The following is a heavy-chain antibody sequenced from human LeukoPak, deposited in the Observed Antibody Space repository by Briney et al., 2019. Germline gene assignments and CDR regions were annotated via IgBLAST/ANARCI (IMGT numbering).Heavy chain of an antibody. D-gene: IGHD3-22*01. CDR2: ISWNSGKT. V-gene: IGHV3-9*01. CDR1: GFTFYDYA. Sequence: GGSLRLSCAASGFTFYDYAMYWVRQAPGKGLEWVSGISWNSGKTAYADSVKGRFTISRENAKNSLYLQMNSLRAGDTAVYYYARVAEGSGYYYDYWGQGTLVTVSS. CDR3: ARVAEGSGYYYDY. J-gene: IGHJ4*02.